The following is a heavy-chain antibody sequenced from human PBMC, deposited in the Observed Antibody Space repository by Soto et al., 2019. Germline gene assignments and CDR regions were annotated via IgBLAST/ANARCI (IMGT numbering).Heavy chain of an antibody. CDR2: IGGGGSVT. CDR3: VRDRGSPDSFDS. CDR1: GFNFSPYW. D-gene: IGHD3-10*01. J-gene: IGHJ3*02. V-gene: IGHV3-74*01. Sequence: EVQLVESGGGLVQPGESLRLSCGASGFNFSPYWMHWVRQVPGKGLEWISHIGGGGSVTIYADSVKGRFTISRDDAKNTLYLQMNSLRSEDTAVYYCVRDRGSPDSFDSWGQGTMVTVS.